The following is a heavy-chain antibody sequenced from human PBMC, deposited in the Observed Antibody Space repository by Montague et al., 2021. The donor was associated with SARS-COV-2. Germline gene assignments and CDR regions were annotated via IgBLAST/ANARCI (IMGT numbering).Heavy chain of an antibody. J-gene: IGHJ3*02. V-gene: IGHV4-39*01. Sequence: SETLSLTCTVSGGSISSSSYYWGWIRQPPGKGLEWIGSIYYSRSTYYNPSLKRRVTISVDTPKNQFSLKLSSVTAADTAVYYCARFPTSYYYDSKAAAASHDAFDIWGQGTMVTVSS. CDR1: GGSISSSSYY. D-gene: IGHD3-22*01. CDR3: ARFPTSYYYDSKAAAASHDAFDI. CDR2: IYYSRST.